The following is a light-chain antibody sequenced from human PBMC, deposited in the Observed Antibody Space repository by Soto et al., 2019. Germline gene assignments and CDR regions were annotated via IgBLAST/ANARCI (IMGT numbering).Light chain of an antibody. Sequence: QSALTQPASVSGSPGQSITISCSGTNSDIGDYNYVSWYQQHPGKAPKLMISEVTYRPSGVSDRFSGSKSGNTASLTISGLQAEDEADYYCNSYAGGLVLFGGGTKLTVL. V-gene: IGLV2-14*01. CDR2: EVT. J-gene: IGLJ2*01. CDR1: NSDIGDYNY. CDR3: NSYAGGLVL.